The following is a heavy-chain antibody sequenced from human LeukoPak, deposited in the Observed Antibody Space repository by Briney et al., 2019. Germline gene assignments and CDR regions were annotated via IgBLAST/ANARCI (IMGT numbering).Heavy chain of an antibody. D-gene: IGHD3-10*01. CDR1: GGTFSSYA. CDR3: ARASRGYSGSGTYLYYFDH. CDR2: IIPIFGTA. V-gene: IGHV1-69*13. Sequence: GASVKVSCKASGGTFSSYAISWVRQAPGQGLEWMGGIIPIFGTANYAQKFQGRVTITADESTSTAYMELSSLRSEDTAVYYCARASRGYSGSGTYLYYFDHWGQGTLVTVSS. J-gene: IGHJ4*02.